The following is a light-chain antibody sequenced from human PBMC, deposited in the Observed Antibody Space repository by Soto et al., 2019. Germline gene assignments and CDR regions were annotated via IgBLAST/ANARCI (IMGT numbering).Light chain of an antibody. CDR1: SSDVGAYNY. Sequence: QSVLTQPPSASGSPGQSVTISCTGTSSDVGAYNYVSWYQQHPGKVPKLMIYEVTKRPSGVPDRFSGSKSGNTASLTVSGLQAEDEADYYCSSYAGSNNHIIFGGGTKVTVL. CDR3: SSYAGSNNHII. CDR2: EVT. V-gene: IGLV2-8*01. J-gene: IGLJ2*01.